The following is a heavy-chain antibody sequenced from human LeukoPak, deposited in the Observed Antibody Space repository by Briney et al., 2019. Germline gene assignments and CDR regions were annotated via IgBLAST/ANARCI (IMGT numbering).Heavy chain of an antibody. J-gene: IGHJ5*02. CDR1: GVSISSYY. CDR3: ARDLRQRSAWFDP. D-gene: IGHD6-25*01. V-gene: IGHV4-4*07. CDR2: IYTTGST. Sequence: PSETLSLTCTVSGVSISSYYWSWIRQPAGKGLEWIGRIYTTGSTTYNPSLKSRVTMSVDTSKNQFSLNLSSVTAADTAVYYCARDLRQRSAWFDPWGQGTLVIVSS.